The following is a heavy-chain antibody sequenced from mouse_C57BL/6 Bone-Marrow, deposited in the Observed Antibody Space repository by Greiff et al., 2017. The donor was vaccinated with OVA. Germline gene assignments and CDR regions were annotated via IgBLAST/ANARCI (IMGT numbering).Heavy chain of an antibody. D-gene: IGHD2-5*01. V-gene: IGHV1-15*01. Sequence: LQESGAELVRPGASVTLSCKALGYTFTDHENDWVTQTSVHGLEWIRAIDPATGVTAYYQQFKGTGILTAYKSARAANMELRSLTSEDSAVYYCTRCYSNYYAMDYWGQGTSVTVSS. CDR2: IDPATGVT. CDR1: GYTFTDHE. J-gene: IGHJ4*01. CDR3: TRCYSNYYAMDY.